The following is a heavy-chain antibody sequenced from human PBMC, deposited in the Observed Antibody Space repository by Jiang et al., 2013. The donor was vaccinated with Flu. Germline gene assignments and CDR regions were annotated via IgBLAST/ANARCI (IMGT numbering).Heavy chain of an antibody. Sequence: GAEVKKPGSSVKVSCKASGGTFSSYAISWVRQAPGQGLEWMGGIIPIFGTANYAQKFQGRVTITADESTSTAYMELSSLRSEDTAVYYCARTVDDYYDSSGYYGGYWGQGTLVTVSS. CDR2: IIPIFGTA. D-gene: IGHD3-22*01. J-gene: IGHJ4*02. V-gene: IGHV1-69*01. CDR1: GGTFSSYA. CDR3: ARTVDDYYDSSGYYGGY.